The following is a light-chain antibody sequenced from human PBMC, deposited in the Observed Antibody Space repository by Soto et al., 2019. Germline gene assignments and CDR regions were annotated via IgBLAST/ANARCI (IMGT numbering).Light chain of an antibody. Sequence: EIVLTQSPGTLSLSQGEGATLSCRASQSVSSSYFAWYQQKPGQAPRLLIYGASSRATGIPDRFSGSGSGTDFTLTISTLEPEDFAVYYCQQYGSSAWTFGQGTKVETK. V-gene: IGKV3-20*01. J-gene: IGKJ1*01. CDR3: QQYGSSAWT. CDR1: QSVSSSY. CDR2: GAS.